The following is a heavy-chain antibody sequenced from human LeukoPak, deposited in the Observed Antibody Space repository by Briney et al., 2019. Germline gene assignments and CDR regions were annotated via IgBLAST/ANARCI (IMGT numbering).Heavy chain of an antibody. CDR1: GFSLSTSGMC. Sequence: SGPALVKPTQTLTLTCTFSGFSLSTSGMCVSWIRQPPGKALEWLARIDWDDDKYYNTSLKTRLTISKDTSKNQVVLTMTNMDPVDTATYYCARMVYDSSDSDAFDIWGQGTMVTVSS. J-gene: IGHJ3*02. CDR2: IDWDDDK. D-gene: IGHD3-22*01. V-gene: IGHV2-70*11. CDR3: ARMVYDSSDSDAFDI.